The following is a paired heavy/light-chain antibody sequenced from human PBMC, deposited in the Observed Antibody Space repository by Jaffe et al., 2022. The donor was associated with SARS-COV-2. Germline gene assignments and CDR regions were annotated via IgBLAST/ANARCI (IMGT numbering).Light chain of an antibody. CDR3: LLFFGGGRRM. CDR2: DTS. V-gene: IGLV7-46*01. CDR1: TGAVTSSHY. J-gene: IGLJ3*02. Sequence: QAVVTQEPSLTVSPGGTVTLTCGSSTGAVTSSHYPYWFQQKPGQAPRTLIYDTSNKHSWSPARFSGSLLGGKAALTLSGAQPEDEAEYYCLLFFGGGRRMFGGGTKLTVL.
Heavy chain of an antibody. V-gene: IGHV3-48*01. CDR1: GFTFSGHS. CDR3: AKGGWGDPGDY. J-gene: IGHJ4*02. CDR2: ISSDSNYI. Sequence: EVQLVESGGGLVQPGGSLRLSCAASGFTFSGHSMNWVRQAPGKGLEWVSDISSDSNYIHYADPVKGRFTISRDNAKNSLYLQMNSLTVEDTAVYYCAKGGWGDPGDYWGQGALVTVSS. D-gene: IGHD3-16*01.